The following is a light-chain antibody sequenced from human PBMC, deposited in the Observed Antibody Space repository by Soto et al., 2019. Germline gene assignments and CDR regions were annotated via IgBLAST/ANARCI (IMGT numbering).Light chain of an antibody. Sequence: DIQMTQSPSTLSASVGDRLTTTCRASQSISSWLAWYQQKPGKAPKLLIYDASSLESGVPSRFSGSGSGTEFTLTISSLQPDDFAVYYCQQYNSYSRTFGQGTKVDI. J-gene: IGKJ1*01. CDR3: QQYNSYSRT. CDR1: QSISSW. CDR2: DAS. V-gene: IGKV1-5*01.